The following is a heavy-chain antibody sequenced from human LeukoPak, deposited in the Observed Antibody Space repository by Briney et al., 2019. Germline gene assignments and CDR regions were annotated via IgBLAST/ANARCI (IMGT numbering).Heavy chain of an antibody. V-gene: IGHV4-59*01. CDR2: IYYSGST. J-gene: IGHJ4*02. CDR1: GGSISSYY. D-gene: IGHD6-19*01. Sequence: SETLSLTCTVSGGSISSYYWSWIRQPPGKGLEWIGYIYYSGSTNYNPSLKSRVTISVDTSKNQFSLKLSSVTAADTAVYYCARYKGSGWSGDIGYFDYWGQGTLVTVSS. CDR3: ARYKGSGWSGDIGYFDY.